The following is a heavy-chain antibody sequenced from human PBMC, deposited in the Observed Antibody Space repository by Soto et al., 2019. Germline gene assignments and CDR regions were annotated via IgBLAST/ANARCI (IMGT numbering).Heavy chain of an antibody. D-gene: IGHD2-15*01. CDR3: ARSVVVVVAANIDAFDI. J-gene: IGHJ3*02. Sequence: SETLSLTCTVSGGSISSGFYYWSWIRQHPGKGLEWIGYIYYSGSTYYNPSLKSRVTISVDTSKNQFSLKLSSVTAADTAVYYCARSVVVVVAANIDAFDIWGQGTMVTVSS. CDR1: GGSISSGFYY. CDR2: IYYSGST. V-gene: IGHV4-31*03.